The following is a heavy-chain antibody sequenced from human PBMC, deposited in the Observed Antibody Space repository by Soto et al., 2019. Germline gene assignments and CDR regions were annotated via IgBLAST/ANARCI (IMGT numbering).Heavy chain of an antibody. J-gene: IGHJ4*02. D-gene: IGHD6-13*01. CDR1: GFTFSSYG. Sequence: QVQLVESGGGVVQPGRSLRLSCAASGFTFSSYGMHWVRQAPGKGLEWVAVISYDGSNKYYADSVKGRFTISRDNSKNTLYRQMNSLRAEDTAVYYCAKGYSSSWSIDYWGQGTLVTVSS. CDR2: ISYDGSNK. V-gene: IGHV3-30*18. CDR3: AKGYSSSWSIDY.